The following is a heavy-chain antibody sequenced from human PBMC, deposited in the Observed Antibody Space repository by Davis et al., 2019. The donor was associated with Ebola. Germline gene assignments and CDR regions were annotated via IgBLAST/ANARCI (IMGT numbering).Heavy chain of an antibody. CDR1: GFTFSGSA. Sequence: LSLTCAASGFTFSGSAMHWVRQASGKGLEWVGRIRGKANSYATAYAASVKGRFTISRDDSKNTAYLQMNSLKTEDTAVYYCTATVTTSDYWGQGTLVTVSS. CDR2: IRGKANSYAT. J-gene: IGHJ4*02. V-gene: IGHV3-73*01. D-gene: IGHD4-17*01. CDR3: TATVTTSDY.